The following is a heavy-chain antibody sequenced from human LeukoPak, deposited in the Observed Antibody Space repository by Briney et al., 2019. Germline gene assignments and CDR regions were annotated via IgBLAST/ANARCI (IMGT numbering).Heavy chain of an antibody. CDR3: ARQIEVAGKETAWTFDY. CDR2: ISSSGATR. D-gene: IGHD6-19*01. J-gene: IGHJ4*02. Sequence: PGGSLRLSCAASGFXFGSYEINWVRQAPGKGLEWLSYISSSGATRYYADSVKGRFTVSRDNAKNSLYLQMNSLRAEDTAVYYCARQIEVAGKETAWTFDYWGQGTLVTVSS. V-gene: IGHV3-48*03. CDR1: GFXFGSYE.